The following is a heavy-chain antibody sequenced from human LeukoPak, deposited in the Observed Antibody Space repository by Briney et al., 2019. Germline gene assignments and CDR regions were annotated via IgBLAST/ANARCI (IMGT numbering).Heavy chain of an antibody. D-gene: IGHD3-9*01. V-gene: IGHV1-46*01. Sequence: ASVKVSCKASGYTFTSYYMHWVRQAPGQGLEWMGIINPSGGSTSYAQKFQGRVTMTRDTSTSTVYMKPSSLRSEDTAVYYCARMAPHYDILTGYYFNASGRWWFDPWGQGTLVTVSS. J-gene: IGHJ5*02. CDR3: ARMAPHYDILTGYYFNASGRWWFDP. CDR2: INPSGGST. CDR1: GYTFTSYY.